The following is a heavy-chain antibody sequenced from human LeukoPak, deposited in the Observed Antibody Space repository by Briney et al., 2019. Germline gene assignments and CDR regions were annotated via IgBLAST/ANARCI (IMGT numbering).Heavy chain of an antibody. CDR2: ISYDGSNK. CDR1: GFTFSSYG. CDR3: AKASDYDILTSLDY. Sequence: PGRSLRLSCAASGFTFSSYGMHWVRQAPGKGLEWVAVISYDGSNKYYADSVKGRFTISRDNSKNTLYLQMNSLRAEDTAVYYCAKASDYDILTSLDYWGQGTLVTVPS. D-gene: IGHD3-9*01. V-gene: IGHV3-30*18. J-gene: IGHJ4*02.